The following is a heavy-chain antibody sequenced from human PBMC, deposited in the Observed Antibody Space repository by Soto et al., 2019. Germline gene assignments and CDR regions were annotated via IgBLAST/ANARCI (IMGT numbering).Heavy chain of an antibody. Sequence: SETLSLTCTVSGGSISSYYWSWIRQPPGKGLEWIGYIYYSGSTNYYPSLKSRVTISVDTSKNQFSLKLSSVTAADTAVYYCARAEYNWNDGEAFDIWGQGTMVTVSS. CDR2: IYYSGST. V-gene: IGHV4-59*01. D-gene: IGHD1-1*01. J-gene: IGHJ3*02. CDR1: GGSISSYY. CDR3: ARAEYNWNDGEAFDI.